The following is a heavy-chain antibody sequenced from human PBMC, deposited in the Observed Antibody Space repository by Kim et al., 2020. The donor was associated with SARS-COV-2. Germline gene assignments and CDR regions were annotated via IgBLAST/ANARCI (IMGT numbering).Heavy chain of an antibody. CDR1: GFAFSEYY. CDR3: GRAPTGTVDF. V-gene: IGHV3-11*05. Sequence: GGSLRLSCAASGFAFSEYYMTWIRQAPGKGLEWVSHISGSTTYSRYADSVKGRFTISRDNARNSLLQQMDILTVDDTVDYYCGRAPTGTVDFWGQGTLVT. J-gene: IGHJ4*02. CDR2: ISGSTTYS. D-gene: IGHD1-1*01.